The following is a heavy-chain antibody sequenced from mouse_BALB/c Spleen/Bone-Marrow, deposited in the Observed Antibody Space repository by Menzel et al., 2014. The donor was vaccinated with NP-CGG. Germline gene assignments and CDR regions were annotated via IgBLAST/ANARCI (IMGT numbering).Heavy chain of an antibody. CDR1: GYTFTSYW. CDR3: ARGYGNSAWFAY. J-gene: IGHJ3*01. Sequence: DLVKPGASVKLSCKASGYTFTSYWINWIKQRPGQGLEWIGRIAPGSGSTYYNEMFKGKATQTVDTSSSTAHIQLSSLSSEDSAVYFCARGYGNSAWFAYWGQGTLVTVSA. V-gene: IGHV1S41*01. CDR2: IAPGSGST. D-gene: IGHD2-10*02.